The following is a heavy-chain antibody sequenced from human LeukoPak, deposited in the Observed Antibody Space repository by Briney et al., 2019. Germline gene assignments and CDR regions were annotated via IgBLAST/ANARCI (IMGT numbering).Heavy chain of an antibody. J-gene: IGHJ4*02. CDR1: GGSFSGYY. CDR3: ARDSPSYDILTGYYRFFDY. V-gene: IGHV4-34*01. Sequence: SETLSLTCAVYGGSFSGYYWSWIRQPPGKGLEWIGEINHSGSTNYNPSPKSRITISVDTSKNQFSLKPSSVTAADTAVYYCARDSPSYDILTGYYRFFDYWGQGTLVTVSS. D-gene: IGHD3-9*01. CDR2: INHSGST.